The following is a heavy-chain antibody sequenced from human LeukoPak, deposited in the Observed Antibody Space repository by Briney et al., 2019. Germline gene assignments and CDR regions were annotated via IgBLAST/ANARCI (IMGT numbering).Heavy chain of an antibody. CDR1: GGTFSSYA. V-gene: IGHV1-69*05. Sequence: SVKVSCKASGGTFSSYAISWVRQAPGQGLEWMGGIIPIFGTANYAQKFQGRVTITTDESTSTAYMELSSLRSEDTAVYYCARAHQWELRIGYYYMDVWGKGTTVAVSS. CDR3: ARAHQWELRIGYYYMDV. J-gene: IGHJ6*03. D-gene: IGHD1-26*01. CDR2: IIPIFGTA.